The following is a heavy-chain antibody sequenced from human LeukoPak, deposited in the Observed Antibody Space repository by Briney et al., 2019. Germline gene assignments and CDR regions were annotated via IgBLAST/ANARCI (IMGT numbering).Heavy chain of an antibody. V-gene: IGHV3-21*01. CDR3: ARYGESITMVRGVIVTYYFDY. CDR2: ISSSSSYI. D-gene: IGHD3-10*01. CDR1: GFTFSSYS. Sequence: GGSLRLSCAASGFTFSSYSMNWVRQAPGKGLEWVSSISSSSSYIYYADSVKGRFTISRDNAKNSLYLQMNSLGAEDTAVYYCARYGESITMVRGVIVTYYFDYWGQGTLVTVSS. J-gene: IGHJ4*02.